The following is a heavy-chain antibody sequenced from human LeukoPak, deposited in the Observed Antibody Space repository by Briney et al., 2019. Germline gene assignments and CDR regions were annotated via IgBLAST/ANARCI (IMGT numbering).Heavy chain of an antibody. Sequence: SETLSLTCTVSDDSISNFYWSWIRQSPEKGLEWIGFARYSGNTYYNPSLTSRVTMSLDTSENQFSLKLTSMTAADSAVYYCARRQRSSWYFDYWGQGTQVTVSS. CDR1: DDSISNFY. J-gene: IGHJ4*02. D-gene: IGHD6-13*01. CDR3: ARRQRSSWYFDY. V-gene: IGHV4-59*08. CDR2: ARYSGNT.